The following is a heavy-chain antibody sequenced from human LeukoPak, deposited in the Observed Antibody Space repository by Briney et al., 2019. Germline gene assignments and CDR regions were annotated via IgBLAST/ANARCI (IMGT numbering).Heavy chain of an antibody. CDR2: IYSGGST. CDR3: ATGGYYDPRNFDY. D-gene: IGHD3-22*01. Sequence: GGSLRLSCAASGFTVSSNYMSWVRQAPGKGLEWVSVIYSGGSTYYADSVKGRFTISRDNSKNTLYLQMNSLRAEDTAVYYCATGGYYDPRNFDYWGQGTLVTVSS. V-gene: IGHV3-53*01. CDR1: GFTVSSNY. J-gene: IGHJ4*02.